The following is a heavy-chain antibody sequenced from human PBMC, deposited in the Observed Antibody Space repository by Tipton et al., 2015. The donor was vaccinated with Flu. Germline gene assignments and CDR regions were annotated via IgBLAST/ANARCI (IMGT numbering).Heavy chain of an antibody. Sequence: TLSLSCTVSGGSITSSSFHWGWIRQTPGKGLEWIGVIHYSGTTYYNPSLKSRVSISLHTSENQFSLNLSSVTAADTAVYYCARDLLPRDGFDIWGQGTMVTFSS. CDR2: IHYSGTT. CDR3: ARDLLPRDGFDI. V-gene: IGHV4-39*07. D-gene: IGHD2-15*01. CDR1: GGSITSSSFH. J-gene: IGHJ3*02.